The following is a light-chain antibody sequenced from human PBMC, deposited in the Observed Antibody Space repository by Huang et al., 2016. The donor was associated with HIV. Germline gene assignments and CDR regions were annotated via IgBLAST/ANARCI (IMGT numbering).Light chain of an antibody. V-gene: IGKV1-39*01. J-gene: IGKJ1*01. CDR3: QQTYTFPA. Sequence: DIQLTQSPSSLSASVGDRVTITCRASQTITTSLNWYQQKPGKAPHLLIYGASNLQSVGPARFSGSGSGTDFTLIISGLQPEDFATYYCQQTYTFPAFGRGTKVEIK. CDR1: QTITTS. CDR2: GAS.